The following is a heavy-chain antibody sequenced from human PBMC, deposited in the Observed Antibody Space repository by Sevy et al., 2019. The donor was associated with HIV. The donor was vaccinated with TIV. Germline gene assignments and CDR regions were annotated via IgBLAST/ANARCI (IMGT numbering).Heavy chain of an antibody. CDR1: GFTFSSYA. V-gene: IGHV3-30-3*01. Sequence: GGSLRLSCAASGFTFSSYAMHWVRQAPGKGLEWVAVISYDGSNKYYADSVKGRFTISRDNSKNTLYLQMNSLRAEDTAVYYCARDRRWSDTAILTGAFDIWGQGTMVTVSS. J-gene: IGHJ3*02. CDR3: ARDRRWSDTAILTGAFDI. D-gene: IGHD5-18*01. CDR2: ISYDGSNK.